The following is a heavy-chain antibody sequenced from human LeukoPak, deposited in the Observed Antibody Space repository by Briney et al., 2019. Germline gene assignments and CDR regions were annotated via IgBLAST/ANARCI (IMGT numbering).Heavy chain of an antibody. D-gene: IGHD1-26*01. J-gene: IGHJ4*02. Sequence: PGGSLRLSCAASGFTFTDYYMSWFRQAPGKGLEWVSYISVIGNTKYYADSVKGRFTISRDNAKNSLYLQMNGLRAEDTAVYYCARDLDLGATSPGGGQGTLVTVSS. CDR3: ARDLDLGATSPG. V-gene: IGHV3-11*01. CDR1: GFTFTDYY. CDR2: ISVIGNTK.